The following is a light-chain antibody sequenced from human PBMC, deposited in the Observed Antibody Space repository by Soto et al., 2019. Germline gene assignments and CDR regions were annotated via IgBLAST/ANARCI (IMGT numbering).Light chain of an antibody. CDR1: QGITND. Sequence: ALQMTQSPSSLSASVGDRVTITCRASQGITNDLGWYQQKPGKAPKLLIYAASTLQSGVPSRFRGSGSDTDFTLTISSLQPEDFATYYCLQDNNYPWTFGQGTKVERK. J-gene: IGKJ1*01. V-gene: IGKV1-6*01. CDR2: AAS. CDR3: LQDNNYPWT.